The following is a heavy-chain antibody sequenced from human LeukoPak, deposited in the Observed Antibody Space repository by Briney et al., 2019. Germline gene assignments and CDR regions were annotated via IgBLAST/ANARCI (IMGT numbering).Heavy chain of an antibody. Sequence: GGSLRLSCAASGFTFSSFAMHWVRQAPGKGLEGLAVISYDGSNDYYAGSLKVRFTMSRDNSRNTLYLQIKSLRPDDTAVYYCARDAGGAFYWYFDLWGRGTLVTVSS. CDR1: GFTFSSFA. J-gene: IGHJ2*01. CDR2: ISYDGSND. CDR3: ARDAGGAFYWYFDL. V-gene: IGHV3-30-3*01. D-gene: IGHD1-26*01.